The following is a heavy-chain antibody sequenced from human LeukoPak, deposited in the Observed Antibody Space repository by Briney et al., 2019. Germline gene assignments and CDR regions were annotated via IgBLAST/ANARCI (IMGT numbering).Heavy chain of an antibody. J-gene: IGHJ5*02. Sequence: SETLSLTCTVSGYSISSNYYWGWIRQPPGKGLEWIGTINHRGTTYYNPSLKSRVTISVDTSKNQFSLMLSSVTAADTAVYYCARDVGVGSGSYYNIWGWFDPWGQGTLVTVSS. CDR3: ARDVGVGSGSYYNIWGWFDP. V-gene: IGHV4-38-2*02. CDR2: INHRGTT. D-gene: IGHD3-10*01. CDR1: GYSISSNYY.